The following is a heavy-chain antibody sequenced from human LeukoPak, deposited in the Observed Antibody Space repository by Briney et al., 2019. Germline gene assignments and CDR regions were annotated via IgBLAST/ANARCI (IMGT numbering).Heavy chain of an antibody. CDR1: GFPFSNFE. CDR2: ISRSGGNI. Sequence: PGGSLRLSCVGSGFPFSNFEMNWVRQAPGKGLEWVSYISRSGGNIYYSDSVKGRFTISRDNAKNSLYLQMNSLREEDTAVYYCAGGTTINNFDYWGQGTLVTVSS. CDR3: AGGTTINNFDY. V-gene: IGHV3-48*03. J-gene: IGHJ4*02. D-gene: IGHD5-12*01.